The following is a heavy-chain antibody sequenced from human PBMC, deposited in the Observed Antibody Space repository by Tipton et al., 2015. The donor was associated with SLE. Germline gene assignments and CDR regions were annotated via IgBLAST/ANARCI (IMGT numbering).Heavy chain of an antibody. D-gene: IGHD1-26*01. J-gene: IGHJ3*02. Sequence: TLSLTCTVSGDSISGHYRSWIRQPPGKGLEWIGYIYDSGSTSYNPSLKSRVTISEDTSKQQFSLKLTSLTAADTAVYYCARVYSGSYYKAFDIWGQGTMVTVSS. CDR1: GDSISGHY. CDR2: IYDSGST. V-gene: IGHV4-59*08. CDR3: ARVYSGSYYKAFDI.